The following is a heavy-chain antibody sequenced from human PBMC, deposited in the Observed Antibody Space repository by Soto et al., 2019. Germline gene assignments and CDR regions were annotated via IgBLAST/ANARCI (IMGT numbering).Heavy chain of an antibody. CDR3: ARGSQYNFGPLAYFDY. V-gene: IGHV3-30*03. J-gene: IGHJ4*02. Sequence: GGSLRLSCAASGFGFDAYGIHWVRRAPGKGLEWVAVITYDGSHQYYTDSVKGRFTISRDNVRKTIFLQMDSLQTEDTAMYFCARGSQYNFGPLAYFDYWGRGTLVTVS. D-gene: IGHD1-1*01. CDR1: GFGFDAYG. CDR2: ITYDGSHQ.